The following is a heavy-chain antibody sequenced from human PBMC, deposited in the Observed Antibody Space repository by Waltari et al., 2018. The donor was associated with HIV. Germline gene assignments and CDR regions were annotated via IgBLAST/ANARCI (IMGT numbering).Heavy chain of an antibody. D-gene: IGHD3-16*01. Sequence: EVHLVQSGAEVKKPGETLKISCKASGDSFSTSWIGWVRQMPGKGLEYMGIIYPGNSDTKYSPTFQGQVTLSVDTSIATAYLQWGSLRTSDSAMYYCASASIFMMSSGGFASWGQGTTVTVSS. CDR1: GDSFSTSW. CDR2: IYPGNSDT. V-gene: IGHV5-51*01. J-gene: IGHJ6*02. CDR3: ASASIFMMSSGGFAS.